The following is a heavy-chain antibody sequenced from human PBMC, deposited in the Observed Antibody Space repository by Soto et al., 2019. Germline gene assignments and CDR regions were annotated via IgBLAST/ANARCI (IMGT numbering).Heavy chain of an antibody. V-gene: IGHV4-30-4*01. D-gene: IGHD4-17*01. CDR1: GGSIRRGDYY. Sequence: SGTLSLTCTVSGGSIRRGDYYWRWNRQPPGKGLEWIGYIYYSGSTYYNPSLKSRVTISVDTSKNQSSLKLSSVTAADTAVYYCAREDYGDYAVDYWGQGTLVTVSS. J-gene: IGHJ4*02. CDR2: IYYSGST. CDR3: AREDYGDYAVDY.